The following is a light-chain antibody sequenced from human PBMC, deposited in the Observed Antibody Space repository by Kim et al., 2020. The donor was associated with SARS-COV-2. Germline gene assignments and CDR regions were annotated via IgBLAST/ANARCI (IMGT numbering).Light chain of an antibody. CDR1: SSNVGGYNY. Sequence: QSALTQPASVSGSPGQSITISCTGTSSNVGGYNYVSWYQQHPGKAPKLMIYAVGTRPSGVSDRFSGSKSGHTASLTISGLHTEDEADYYCSSYTTTTTRVFGGGTQLTVL. CDR3: SSYTTTTTRV. J-gene: IGLJ3*02. CDR2: AVG. V-gene: IGLV2-14*03.